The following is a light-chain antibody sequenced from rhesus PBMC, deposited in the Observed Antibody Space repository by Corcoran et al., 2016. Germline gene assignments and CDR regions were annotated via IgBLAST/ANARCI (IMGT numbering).Light chain of an antibody. CDR2: KAS. CDR3: QEHHTTPRT. Sequence: DTQMTQSPSSLSASFGDRVTITCRASQDISVWLAWYHQKPGKAPNLLIYKASTWQSGVPSRFSGVGSGTEFTLTISSLQPEDFATYYCQEHHTTPRTFGQGTKVEIK. V-gene: IGKV1-21*01. CDR1: QDISVW. J-gene: IGKJ1*01.